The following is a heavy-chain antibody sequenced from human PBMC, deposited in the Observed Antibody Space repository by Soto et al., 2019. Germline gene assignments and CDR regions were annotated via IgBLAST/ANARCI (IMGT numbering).Heavy chain of an antibody. Sequence: SGGSLRLSCAVSGFTLSNYAMTWVRHSPRKGLEWVASDNTRDYRTFYADSVEGRFTISRDNRKNMLYLQLTSLTVDDTGVYYCASWREGPYYSNYWGQGALVTVSS. CDR3: ASWREGPYYSNY. V-gene: IGHV3-23*05. CDR2: DNTRDYRT. J-gene: IGHJ4*02. CDR1: GFTLSNYA.